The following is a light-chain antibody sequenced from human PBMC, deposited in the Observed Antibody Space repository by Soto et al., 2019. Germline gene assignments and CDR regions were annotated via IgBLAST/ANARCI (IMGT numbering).Light chain of an antibody. Sequence: DIQMTQSPSTLSASVGDRVTITCRASQSISSWLAWYQQKPGKAPKLLIYDASSLESGVPSRFSGSGSETEFTLTISSLQPEDFATYYCQQYNSFPALTFGGGTKVDIK. CDR3: QQYNSFPALT. J-gene: IGKJ4*01. V-gene: IGKV1-5*01. CDR1: QSISSW. CDR2: DAS.